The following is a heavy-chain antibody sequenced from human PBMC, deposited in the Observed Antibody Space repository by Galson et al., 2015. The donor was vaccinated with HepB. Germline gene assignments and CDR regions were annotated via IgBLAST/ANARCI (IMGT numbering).Heavy chain of an antibody. CDR1: GFSFKNYA. Sequence: SLRLSCAASGFSFKNYAIHWVRQAPGKGLEWVAVISYDGTNKYYADSVKGRFTISRDISKSTVYLQMSSLRTEDTALYYCARPECIYSLIKVYFDYWGPGTLVTVSS. V-gene: IGHV3-30*04. CDR2: ISYDGTNK. D-gene: IGHD2-21*01. CDR3: ARPECIYSLIKVYFDY. J-gene: IGHJ4*02.